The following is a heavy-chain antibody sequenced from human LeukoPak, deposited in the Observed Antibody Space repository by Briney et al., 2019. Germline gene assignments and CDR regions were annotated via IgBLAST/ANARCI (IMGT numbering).Heavy chain of an antibody. CDR1: GYTFTGYY. J-gene: IGHJ5*02. CDR2: INPNSGGT. CDR3: ARVGDGYNYLSMFDP. V-gene: IGHV1-2*02. Sequence: GASVKVSCKASGYTFTGYYMHWVRQAPGQGLEWMGWINPNSGGTNYAQKFQGRVTMTRDTSISTAYMELSRLRSDDTAVYYCARVGDGYNYLSMFDPWGQGTLVTVSS. D-gene: IGHD5-24*01.